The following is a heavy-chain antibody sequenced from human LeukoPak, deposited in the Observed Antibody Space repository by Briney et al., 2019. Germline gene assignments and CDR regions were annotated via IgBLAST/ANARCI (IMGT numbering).Heavy chain of an antibody. D-gene: IGHD3-22*01. Sequence: ASVKVSCKASGYTFTSYYMHWVRQAPGQGLEWMGIINPSGGSTSYAQKFQGRVTMTRDTSTSTVYMELSSLRSEDTAVYYCARAPNEYDSSGHNYYGMDVGGQGTTVTGSS. J-gene: IGHJ6*02. CDR2: INPSGGST. V-gene: IGHV1-46*01. CDR3: ARAPNEYDSSGHNYYGMDV. CDR1: GYTFTSYY.